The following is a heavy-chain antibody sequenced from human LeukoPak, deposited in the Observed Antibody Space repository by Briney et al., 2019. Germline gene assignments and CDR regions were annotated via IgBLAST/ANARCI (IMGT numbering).Heavy chain of an antibody. CDR2: ISYDGSNK. Sequence: PGGSLRLSCAASGFTFSSSWMTWVRQAPGKGLEWVAVISYDGSNKYYADSVKGRFTISRDNSKNTLYLQMNSLRAEDTAVYYCAKDGQPGFDYWGQGTLVTVSS. D-gene: IGHD3-10*01. CDR3: AKDGQPGFDY. J-gene: IGHJ4*02. V-gene: IGHV3-30*18. CDR1: GFTFSSSW.